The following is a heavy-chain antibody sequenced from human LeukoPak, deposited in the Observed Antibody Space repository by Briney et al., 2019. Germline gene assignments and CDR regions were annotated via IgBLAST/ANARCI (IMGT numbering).Heavy chain of an antibody. D-gene: IGHD2-2*01. J-gene: IGHJ4*02. CDR3: AISLGYCSSTNCFFDS. CDR1: GYSFTSYW. Sequence: GESLKISCKGSGYSFTSYWIGWVRQMPGKGLEWMGIIYPGDSDTRYSPSFRGQVTISADKSISTAYLQWSSLKASDTAMYYCAISLGYCSSTNCFFDSWGQGTLVTVSS. V-gene: IGHV5-51*01. CDR2: IYPGDSDT.